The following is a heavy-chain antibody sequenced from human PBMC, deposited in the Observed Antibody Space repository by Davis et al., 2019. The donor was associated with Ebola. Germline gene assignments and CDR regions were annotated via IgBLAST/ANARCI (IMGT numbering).Heavy chain of an antibody. CDR3: ARDPEWWSPVGGGFDY. CDR2: IYSGGST. J-gene: IGHJ4*02. V-gene: IGHV3-66*01. Sequence: GGSLRLSCAASGFTVSSNYMSWVRQAPGKGLEWVSVIYSGGSTYYADSVKGRFTISRDNSKNTLYLQMNSLRAEDTAVYYCARDPEWWSPVGGGFDYWGQGTLVTVSS. D-gene: IGHD2-15*01. CDR1: GFTVSSNY.